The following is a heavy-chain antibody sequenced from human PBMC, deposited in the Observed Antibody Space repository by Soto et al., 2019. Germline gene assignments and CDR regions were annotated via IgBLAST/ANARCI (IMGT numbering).Heavy chain of an antibody. CDR1: GGTFSSYA. CDR3: GSIAAAGPVRYYYGMDV. Sequence: GASVKVSCKASGGTFSSYAISWVRQAPGQGLEWMGGIIPIFGTANYAQKFQGRVTITADESTSTAYMELSSLRSEDTAVYYCGSIAAAGPVRYYYGMDVWGQGTTVTVSS. D-gene: IGHD6-13*01. J-gene: IGHJ6*02. CDR2: IIPIFGTA. V-gene: IGHV1-69*13.